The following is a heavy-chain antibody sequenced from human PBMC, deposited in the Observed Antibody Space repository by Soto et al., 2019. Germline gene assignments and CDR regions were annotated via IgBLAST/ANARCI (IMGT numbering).Heavy chain of an antibody. Sequence: QLQLQESGSGLVKPSQTLSLTCAVSGGSISSGGYSWSWIRQPPGKGLEWIGYMYHSGSTYYNPSIKSRVTISIDRSKNQFSLKLSSVTASDTAGYCASVPGYWGQGILVTVSS. CDR1: GGSISSGGYS. CDR2: MYHSGST. J-gene: IGHJ4*02. V-gene: IGHV4-30-2*01. CDR3: ASVPGY. D-gene: IGHD2-2*01.